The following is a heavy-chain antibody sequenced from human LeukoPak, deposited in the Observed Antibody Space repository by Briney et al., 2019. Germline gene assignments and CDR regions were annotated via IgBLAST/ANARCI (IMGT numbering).Heavy chain of an antibody. CDR1: VESFSAYS. Sequence: SGTLSLTCAVYVESFSAYSWNWIRQSPGKGLEWIGEINHSGSTNYNPSLKSRVTISVDTSKNQTSKRQFSLKLNSVTAADTAVYYCTRERSTPGINWFDPWGQGTLVTVSS. J-gene: IGHJ5*02. D-gene: IGHD2-2*01. V-gene: IGHV4-34*01. CDR3: TRERSTPGINWFDP. CDR2: INHSGST.